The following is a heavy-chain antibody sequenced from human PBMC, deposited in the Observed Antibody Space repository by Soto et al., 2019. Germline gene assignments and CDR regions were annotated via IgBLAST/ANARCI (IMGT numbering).Heavy chain of an antibody. J-gene: IGHJ6*02. D-gene: IGHD5-12*01. V-gene: IGHV1-18*01. CDR3: ARGEMATTDYYGMDV. Sequence: ASVKVSCKASGYTFTSYGISWVRQAPGQGLEWMGWISAYNGNTNYAQKLQGRVTMTTDTSTSTAYMELRSLRSDDTAVYYCARGEMATTDYYGMDVWGQGTTVTVSS. CDR2: ISAYNGNT. CDR1: GYTFTSYG.